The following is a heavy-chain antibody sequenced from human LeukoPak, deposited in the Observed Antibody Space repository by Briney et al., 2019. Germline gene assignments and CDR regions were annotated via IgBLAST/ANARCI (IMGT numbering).Heavy chain of an antibody. CDR3: ARSTGGYDGLFDY. V-gene: IGHV3-48*01. D-gene: IGHD5-12*01. CDR2: ISSSGTSI. CDR1: GSIIKSYY. J-gene: IGHJ4*02. Sequence: QPGGSLRLSCAASGSIIKSYYMNWVRQAPGKGLEWVSLISSSGTSIYYTDSVKGRFTISRDNAQNSLYLQMNSLRAEDTAEYYCARSTGGYDGLFDYWGQGTLVTVSS.